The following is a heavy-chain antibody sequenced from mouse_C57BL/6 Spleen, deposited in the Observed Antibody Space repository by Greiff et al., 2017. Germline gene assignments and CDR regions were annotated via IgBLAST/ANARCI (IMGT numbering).Heavy chain of an antibody. CDR1: GYTFTSYG. Sequence: QVQLQQPGTELVKPGASVKLSCKASGYTFTSYGMHWVKQRPGQGLEWIGNINPSNGGTNYNEKFKSKATLAVDKSSSTAYMQLSSLTSEDSAVYSCARSGWTTALDYWGQGTTLTVSA. V-gene: IGHV1-53*01. CDR2: INPSNGGT. CDR3: ARSGWTTALDY. J-gene: IGHJ2*01. D-gene: IGHD1-2*01.